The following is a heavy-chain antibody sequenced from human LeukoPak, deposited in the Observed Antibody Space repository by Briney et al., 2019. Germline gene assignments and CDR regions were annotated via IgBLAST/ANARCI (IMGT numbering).Heavy chain of an antibody. CDR3: ARDHWGIVENGYDYFYYDMDV. V-gene: IGHV1-69*05. Sequence: SVKVSCKASGGSFSTSVFSWVRQAPGQGLEWMGGVIPIYGTSSYAQKFQGRVKITTDESTSTAYMELSRLRSEDTAVYYCARDHWGIVENGYDYFYYDMDVWGQGTTVTVSS. D-gene: IGHD7-27*01. CDR1: GGSFSTSV. J-gene: IGHJ6*02. CDR2: VIPIYGTS.